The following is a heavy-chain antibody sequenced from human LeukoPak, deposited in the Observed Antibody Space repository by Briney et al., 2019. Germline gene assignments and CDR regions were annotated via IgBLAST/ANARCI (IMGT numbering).Heavy chain of an antibody. CDR1: GFRFNNYA. CDR2: ISDSGRST. Sequence: GGSLRLSCVASGFRFNNYAMSWVRQAPGKGLEWVSGISDSGRSTYYADSVKGRFTISRDNSKNTVHLQMNNLRVDDTAVYFCVRHDSYIPYWGKGTLVTVSS. D-gene: IGHD5-18*01. V-gene: IGHV3-23*01. J-gene: IGHJ4*02. CDR3: VRHDSYIPY.